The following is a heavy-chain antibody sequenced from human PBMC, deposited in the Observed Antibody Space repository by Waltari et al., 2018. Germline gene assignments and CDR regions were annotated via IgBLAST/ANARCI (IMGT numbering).Heavy chain of an antibody. CDR3: ARGSPGYVRVWDS. V-gene: IGHV3-7*03. CDR2: IKYDGSAT. D-gene: IGHD2-2*01. J-gene: IGHJ4*02. CDR1: GFGFSAYW. Sequence: EVQLTESGGGLVQPGGSLRLSCAPSGFGFSAYWMTWVRQAPGKGLEWVANIKYDGSATYHADSVNGRFSISRDNAKNSLYLQMNSVSAEDTAIYYCARGSPGYVRVWDSWGQGTMATVSS.